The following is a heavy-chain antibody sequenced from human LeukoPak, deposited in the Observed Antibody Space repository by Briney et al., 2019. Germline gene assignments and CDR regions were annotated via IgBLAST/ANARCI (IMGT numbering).Heavy chain of an antibody. V-gene: IGHV4-59*01. D-gene: IGHD5-18*01. CDR1: GGSISNYY. Sequence: PSETLSLTCTVSGGSISNYYWNWIRQPPGKGLEWIGYISYSGSTSSNPSLRSRVTISVDTSKNQFSLRLTSVTAADTAMYYCARGGQLNWFDPWGQGTLVTVSS. CDR3: ARGGQLNWFDP. J-gene: IGHJ5*02. CDR2: ISYSGST.